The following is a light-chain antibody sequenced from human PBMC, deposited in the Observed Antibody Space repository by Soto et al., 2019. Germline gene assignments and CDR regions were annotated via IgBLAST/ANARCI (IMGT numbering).Light chain of an antibody. CDR1: SSNIGNNY. CDR2: DNN. J-gene: IGLJ2*01. V-gene: IGLV1-51*01. Sequence: QSVSTQPPSVSAAPGQKVTISFSGSSSNIGNNYVSWYQQLPGTAPKLLIYDNNKRPSGIPDRFSGSKSGTSATLGITGLQTGDEADYYCGTWDSSLSAVFGGGTKLTVL. CDR3: GTWDSSLSAV.